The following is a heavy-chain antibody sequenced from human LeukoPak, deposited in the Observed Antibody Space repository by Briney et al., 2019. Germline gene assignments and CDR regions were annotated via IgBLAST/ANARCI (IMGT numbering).Heavy chain of an antibody. CDR2: IYYSVST. Sequence: SETLSLTCTVSGGSISSSSYYWGWLRQPPGKGLEWIGSIYYSVSTYYNPYLKSRVTISVDTSKNRFSLKLSSVTGADTAVYYCARENWEGYSYDLWGQGTLVTVSS. CDR3: ARENWEGYSYDL. D-gene: IGHD5-18*01. CDR1: GGSISSSSYY. J-gene: IGHJ4*02. V-gene: IGHV4-39*02.